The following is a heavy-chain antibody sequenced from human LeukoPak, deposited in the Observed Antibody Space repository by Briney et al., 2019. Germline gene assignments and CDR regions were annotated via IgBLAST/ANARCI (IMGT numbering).Heavy chain of an antibody. CDR1: GFTFSSHA. CDR2: ISTSGGTT. D-gene: IGHD2-15*01. CDR3: ARVQGCSGGTCYFHY. J-gene: IGHJ4*02. Sequence: GGSLRLSCAASGFTFSSHAVSWVPQAPGKGLEGVSGISTSGGTTYYDDSVKARFTISRDNPKNTLYLQMNSLRAEDTAVYYCARVQGCSGGTCYFHYWGQGTLVTVSS. V-gene: IGHV3-23*01.